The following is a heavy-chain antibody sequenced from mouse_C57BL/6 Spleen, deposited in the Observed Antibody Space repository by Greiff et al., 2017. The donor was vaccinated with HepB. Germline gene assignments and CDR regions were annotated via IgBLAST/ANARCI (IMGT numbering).Heavy chain of an antibody. CDR3: ARLEDI. J-gene: IGHJ2*01. D-gene: IGHD1-3*01. CDR2: IWAGGST. CDR1: GFSLTSYG. Sequence: VKLQESGPGLVAPSQSLSITCTVSGFSLTSYGVHWVRQPPGKGLEWLGVIWAGGSTNYNSALMSRLSISKDNSKSQVFLTMNRLQTDDTAMYYCARLEDIWGQGTTLTVSS. V-gene: IGHV2-9*02.